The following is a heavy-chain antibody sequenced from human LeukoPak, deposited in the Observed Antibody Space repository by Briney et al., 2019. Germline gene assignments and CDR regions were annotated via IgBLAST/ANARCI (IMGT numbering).Heavy chain of an antibody. CDR2: IDGGGGST. J-gene: IGHJ4*02. Sequence: PGGSLRLSCTASGFAFSSYAMSWVRQAPGVGLEWVSAIDGGGGSTWHADSVKGRFTISRDNSKNTLYLQVNSLRAEDTAVYYCARAYGDTDYWGQGTLVTVSS. D-gene: IGHD3-10*01. CDR3: ARAYGDTDY. V-gene: IGHV3-23*01. CDR1: GFAFSSYA.